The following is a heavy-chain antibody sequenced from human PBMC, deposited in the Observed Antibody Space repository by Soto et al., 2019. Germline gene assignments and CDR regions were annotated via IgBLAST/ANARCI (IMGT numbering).Heavy chain of an antibody. Sequence: EVQLVESGGGLVKPGGSLRLSCAASGFTFSSYSMNWVRQAPGKGLEWVSSISCSTSYIYYADSVKGRFTISRDNAKNSLCLQTNSRRAEDTAVYYWGRVVDYCDPDYYGGMGVWGQGTTVTVSS. J-gene: IGHJ6*02. CDR3: GRVVDYCDPDYYGGMGV. D-gene: IGHD3-22*01. CDR1: GFTFSSYS. V-gene: IGHV3-21*01. CDR2: ISCSTSYI.